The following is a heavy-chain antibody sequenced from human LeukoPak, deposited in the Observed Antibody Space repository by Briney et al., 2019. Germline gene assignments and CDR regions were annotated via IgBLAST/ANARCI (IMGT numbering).Heavy chain of an antibody. CDR3: AREVGATLTFFDY. J-gene: IGHJ4*02. D-gene: IGHD1-26*01. CDR1: GGSIRSYY. V-gene: IGHV4-59*01. CDR2: IYYSGST. Sequence: KPSETLSLTCTVSGGSIRSYYWSWIRQPPGKGLEWIGYIYYSGSTNYNPSLKSRVTISVDTSKNQFSLKLSSVTAADTAVYYCAREVGATLTFFDYWGQGTLVTVSS.